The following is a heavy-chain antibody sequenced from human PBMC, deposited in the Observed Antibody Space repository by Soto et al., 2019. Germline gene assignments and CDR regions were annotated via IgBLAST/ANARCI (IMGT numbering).Heavy chain of an antibody. J-gene: IGHJ6*02. CDR2: ISSSSSYI. V-gene: IGHV3-11*06. D-gene: IGHD3-3*01. Sequence: GGSLRLSCAASGFTFSDYYMSWIRQAPGKGLEWVSSISSSSSYIYYADSVKGRFTISRDNAKNSLYLQMNSLRAEDTAVYYCARGLYDFWSGYYYYYGMDVWGQGTTVTVSS. CDR1: GFTFSDYY. CDR3: ARGLYDFWSGYYYYYGMDV.